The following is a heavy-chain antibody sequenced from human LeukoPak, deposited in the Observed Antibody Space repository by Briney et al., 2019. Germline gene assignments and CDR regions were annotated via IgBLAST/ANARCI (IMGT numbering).Heavy chain of an antibody. Sequence: EASVKVSCKASGYTFTGYYMHWVRQAPGQGLEWMGWINPNSGGTNYAQKFQGWVTMTRDTSISTAYMELSRLRSDDTAVYYCARAVWSGYLYYGMDVWGQGTTVTVSS. D-gene: IGHD3-3*01. J-gene: IGHJ6*02. V-gene: IGHV1-2*04. CDR1: GYTFTGYY. CDR2: INPNSGGT. CDR3: ARAVWSGYLYYGMDV.